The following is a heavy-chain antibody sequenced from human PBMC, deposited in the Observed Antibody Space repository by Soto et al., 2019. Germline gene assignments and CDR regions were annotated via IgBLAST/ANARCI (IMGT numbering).Heavy chain of an antibody. D-gene: IGHD3-22*01. CDR2: ISGSGGST. CDR3: AKVLGDYDSSGYYYIDY. Sequence: GGSLRLSCAASGFTFSSYAMSWVRQAPGKGLEWVSAISGSGGSTYYADSVKGRFTISRDNSKNTLYLQMNSLRAEDTAVYYCAKVLGDYDSSGYYYIDYWGQGTLVTVSS. J-gene: IGHJ4*02. CDR1: GFTFSSYA. V-gene: IGHV3-23*01.